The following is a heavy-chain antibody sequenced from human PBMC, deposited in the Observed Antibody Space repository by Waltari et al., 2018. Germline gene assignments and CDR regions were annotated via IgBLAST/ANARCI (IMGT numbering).Heavy chain of an antibody. CDR1: GDSISGTYW. V-gene: IGHV4-4*02. D-gene: IGHD2-15*01. J-gene: IGHJ4*02. CDR2: IHGSGRN. Sequence: QVQLQESGPGLVKPSGTLSVTCAVSGDSISGTYWWSWVRQHPRKGLEWIGQIHGSGRNNYHPSLESRVTVSIDTSNNHFSLKVTSATAADTAVYYCARDRGRGLYLDSWGQGTLVTVSP. CDR3: ARDRGRGLYLDS.